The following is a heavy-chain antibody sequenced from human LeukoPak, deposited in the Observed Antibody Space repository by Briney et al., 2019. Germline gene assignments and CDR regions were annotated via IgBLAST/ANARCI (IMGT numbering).Heavy chain of an antibody. CDR3: ATGGGWEPSSGVVTHIDV. D-gene: IGHD3-3*01. Sequence: GRSLRLSCAAAGFTFDDYAMHWVRQAPGKGLEWVSTINWNSGRMEYADSVKGRFTISRDNAKNTLYLQMSSLRVEDTAVYYCATGGGWEPSSGVVTHIDVWGKGTTVTVSS. CDR1: GFTFDDYA. V-gene: IGHV3-9*01. CDR2: INWNSGRM. J-gene: IGHJ6*03.